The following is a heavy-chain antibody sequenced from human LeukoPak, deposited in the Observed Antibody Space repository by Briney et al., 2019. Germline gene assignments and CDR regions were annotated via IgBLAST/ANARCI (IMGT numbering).Heavy chain of an antibody. V-gene: IGHV4-59*01. J-gene: IGHJ6*02. Sequence: SETLSLTCTVSGGSISSDYWSWIRQPPGKGLEWIGHIHYSGSTNYNPSLKSRVTISVDTSRIQSSLKVTSVTAADTAVYYCARVSQVGISPYYYYGMDVWGQGTTVTVSS. CDR1: GGSISSDY. D-gene: IGHD2-21*01. CDR3: ARVSQVGISPYYYYGMDV. CDR2: IHYSGST.